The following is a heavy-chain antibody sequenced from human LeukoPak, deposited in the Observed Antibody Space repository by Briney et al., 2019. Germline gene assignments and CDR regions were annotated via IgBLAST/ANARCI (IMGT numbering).Heavy chain of an antibody. CDR2: FYYSGST. CDR1: DGSISSNNYY. J-gene: IGHJ3*02. V-gene: IGHV4-39*01. CDR3: ARRERWLQSSAFDI. Sequence: SETLSLTCTVSDGSISSNNYYWGWIRQPPGKGLEWIGSFYYSGSTYYNPSLKSRVTISVDTSKNQFSLKLSSVTAADTAVYYCARRERWLQSSAFDIWGQGTMVTVSS. D-gene: IGHD5-24*01.